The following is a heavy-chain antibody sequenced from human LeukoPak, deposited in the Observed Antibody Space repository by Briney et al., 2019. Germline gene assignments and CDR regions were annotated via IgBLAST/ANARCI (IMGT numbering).Heavy chain of an antibody. CDR1: GFRFSSYE. J-gene: IGHJ4*02. CDR3: VRGDRYFFDY. Sequence: GGSLRLSCAASGFRFSSYEMNWVRQAPGRGLEWFSYIGNTGRTIYYVDSVKGRFTVSRDNAKNSLYLQMNSLRAEDTAIYYCVRGDRYFFDYWGQGTLVTVSS. V-gene: IGHV3-48*03. CDR2: IGNTGRTI. D-gene: IGHD1-14*01.